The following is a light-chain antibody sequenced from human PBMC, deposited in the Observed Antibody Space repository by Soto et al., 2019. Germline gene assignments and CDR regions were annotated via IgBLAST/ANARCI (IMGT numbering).Light chain of an antibody. V-gene: IGKV1-5*03. CDR3: QHYNSYSEA. J-gene: IGKJ1*01. CDR2: KAS. CDR1: QTISSW. Sequence: DLQMTQSPSTLSGSVGDRVTITCRAGQTISSWLAWYQQKPGKAPKLLIYKASTLKSGVPSRFSGSGSGTEFTLTISSLQPDDFATYYCQHYNSYSEAFGQGTKVELK.